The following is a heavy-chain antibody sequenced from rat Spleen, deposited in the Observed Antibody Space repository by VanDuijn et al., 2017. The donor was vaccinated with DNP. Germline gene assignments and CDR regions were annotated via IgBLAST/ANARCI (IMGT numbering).Heavy chain of an antibody. CDR2: LSSTGVVT. Sequence: EVQLVESGGGLVQPGGSLKLSCAASGFPFSDYDMAWVRQAPMKGLEWVAALSSTGVVTYYRNSVRGRFTVSKDNRKNILYLQMDSLRSEDTGTYYCTKRWYGSFDYWGQGVMVTVSP. V-gene: IGHV5S13*01. D-gene: IGHD1-11*01. J-gene: IGHJ2*01. CDR1: GFPFSDYD. CDR3: TKRWYGSFDY.